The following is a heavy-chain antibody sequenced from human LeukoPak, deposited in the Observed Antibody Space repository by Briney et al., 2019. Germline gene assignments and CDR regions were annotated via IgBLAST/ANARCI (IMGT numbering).Heavy chain of an antibody. CDR3: ASRATVANIYFDS. D-gene: IGHD5-12*01. J-gene: IGHJ4*02. Sequence: SETLSLTCSVSGYLINSGYCWGWFRQSPGKGLEWIGSIYSTGTTYDNRSLKRRVSISVDPSKNLFSLKLRSVTAADTAVYYCASRATVANIYFDSWGQGNLVTVSS. CDR1: GYLINSGYC. V-gene: IGHV4-38-2*02. CDR2: IYSTGTT.